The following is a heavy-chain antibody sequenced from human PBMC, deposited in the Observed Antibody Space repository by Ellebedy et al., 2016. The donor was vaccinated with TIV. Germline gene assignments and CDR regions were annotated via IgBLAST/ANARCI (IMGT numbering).Heavy chain of an antibody. J-gene: IGHJ4*02. CDR2: ISHTGTRT. V-gene: IGHV3-23*01. CDR3: AKGRGGGSDASAPRYYFDS. D-gene: IGHD3-10*01. Sequence: GESLKISCAASGFTFHNYAMSWVRQAPGKGLEWVSTISHTGTRTYYTNSVEGRFIISRDISKRALYLQMNSLRAEDTAVYYCAKGRGGGSDASAPRYYFDSWGLGTLVTVSS. CDR1: GFTFHNYA.